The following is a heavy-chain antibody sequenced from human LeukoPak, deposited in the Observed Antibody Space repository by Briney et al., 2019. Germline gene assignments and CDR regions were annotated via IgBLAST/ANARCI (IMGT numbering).Heavy chain of an antibody. Sequence: ASVKVSCKASGGTFSGYSIGWVRQAPGQGLEWMGWMNPNSGNTDYAQKFQGRFTITINTSISTAYMELSSLRSEDTAVYYCARAFGGHDEWYYFDYWGQGTLVTVSS. CDR1: GGTFSGYS. V-gene: IGHV1-8*03. J-gene: IGHJ4*02. CDR2: MNPNSGNT. CDR3: ARAFGGHDEWYYFDY. D-gene: IGHD5-12*01.